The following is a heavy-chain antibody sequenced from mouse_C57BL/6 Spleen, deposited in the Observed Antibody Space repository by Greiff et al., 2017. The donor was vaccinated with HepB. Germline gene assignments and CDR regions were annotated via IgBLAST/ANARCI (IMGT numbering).Heavy chain of an antibody. Sequence: VQLQQPGAELVKPGASVKMSCKASGYTFTSYWITWVKQRPGQGLEWIGDIYPGSGSTNYNEKFKSKATLTVDTSSSTAYMQLSSLTSEDSAVYYCAREYYGSSSPYFDYWGQGTTLTVSS. V-gene: IGHV1-55*01. D-gene: IGHD1-1*01. CDR3: AREYYGSSSPYFDY. J-gene: IGHJ2*01. CDR2: IYPGSGST. CDR1: GYTFTSYW.